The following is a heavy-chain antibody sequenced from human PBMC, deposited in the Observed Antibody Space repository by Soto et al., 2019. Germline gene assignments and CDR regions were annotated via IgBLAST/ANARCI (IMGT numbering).Heavy chain of an antibody. Sequence: EVQLLKSGGGLVQPGGSLRLSCAACGFTFSTYAMIWVRQAPGKGLEWVSVITGSGGSTYYADSVKGRFTISRDTSKNTLFLQMNSLRAEDTAVYYCAKDRYGDYGGIDYWGQGTMVTVSS. V-gene: IGHV3-23*01. J-gene: IGHJ4*02. CDR1: GFTFSTYA. CDR3: AKDRYGDYGGIDY. CDR2: ITGSGGST. D-gene: IGHD4-17*01.